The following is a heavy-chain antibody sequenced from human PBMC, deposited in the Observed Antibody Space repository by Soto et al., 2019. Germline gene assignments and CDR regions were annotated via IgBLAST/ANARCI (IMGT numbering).Heavy chain of an antibody. D-gene: IGHD1-26*01. V-gene: IGHV3-21*01. CDR3: AGSTVGATGDYYYYYGMDV. CDR2: ISSSSSYI. CDR1: GFTFSSYS. Sequence: GGSLRLSCAASGFTFSSYSVNWVRQAPGKGLEWVSSISSSSSYIYYADSVKGRFTISRDNAKNSLYLLMNSLRAEDTAVYYCAGSTVGATGDYYYYYGMDVWGQGTTVTVSS. J-gene: IGHJ6*02.